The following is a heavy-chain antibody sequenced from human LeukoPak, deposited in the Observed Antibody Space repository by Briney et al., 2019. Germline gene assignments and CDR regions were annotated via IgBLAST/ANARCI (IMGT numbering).Heavy chain of an antibody. D-gene: IGHD1-26*01. CDR2: IYYSGST. Sequence: SETLSLTCTVSGGSISSSSYYWGWIRQPPGKGLEWIGSIYYSGSTYYNPSLKSRVTISVDTSKNQFSLKLSSVTAADTAVYYCSRLDREVGARSENGFDPWGQGTLVTVSS. V-gene: IGHV4-39*01. CDR3: SRLDREVGARSENGFDP. J-gene: IGHJ5*02. CDR1: GGSISSSSYY.